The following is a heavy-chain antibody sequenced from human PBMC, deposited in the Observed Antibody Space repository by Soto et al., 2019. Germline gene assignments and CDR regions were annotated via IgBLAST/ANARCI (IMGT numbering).Heavy chain of an antibody. Sequence: PSETLSLTCTVSGGSISSSSYYWGWIRQPPGKGLEWIGSIYYSGSTYYNPSLKSRVTISVDTSKNQFSLKLSSVTAADTAVYYCARRYTVTTSVDYWGRGTLVTVSS. CDR2: IYYSGST. CDR3: ARRYTVTTSVDY. J-gene: IGHJ4*02. D-gene: IGHD4-17*01. V-gene: IGHV4-39*01. CDR1: GGSISSSSYY.